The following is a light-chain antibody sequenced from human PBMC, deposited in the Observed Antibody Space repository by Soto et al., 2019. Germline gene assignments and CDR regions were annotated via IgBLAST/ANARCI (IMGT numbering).Light chain of an antibody. CDR2: EVS. V-gene: IGLV2-14*01. Sequence: QSVLTQPASVSGSPGQSITISCTGTSSDVGGYIYVSWYQHHPGKAPKLMIYEVSNRPSGVSNRFSGSKSGNTASLTISGLQAEDEADYYCTSYTSSSSQVFGTGTKVTV. J-gene: IGLJ1*01. CDR1: SSDVGGYIY. CDR3: TSYTSSSSQV.